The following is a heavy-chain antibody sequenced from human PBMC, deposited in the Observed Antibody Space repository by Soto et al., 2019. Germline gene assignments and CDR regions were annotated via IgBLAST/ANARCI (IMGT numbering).Heavy chain of an antibody. Sequence: PGGSLRLSCSASGFTFSSYAMHWVRQAPGKGLEYVSAISSNGGSTYYADSVKGRFTISRDNSKNTLYLQMSSLRAEDTAVYYCVKGRITIFGVVMELDYWGQGTLVTVSS. CDR1: GFTFSSYA. D-gene: IGHD3-3*01. J-gene: IGHJ4*02. CDR2: ISSNGGST. V-gene: IGHV3-64D*08. CDR3: VKGRITIFGVVMELDY.